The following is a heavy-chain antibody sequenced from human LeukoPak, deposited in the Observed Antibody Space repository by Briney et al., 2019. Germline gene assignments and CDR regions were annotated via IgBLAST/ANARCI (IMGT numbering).Heavy chain of an antibody. CDR3: ARADYYDSSGYPELDY. CDR2: INPSGGST. V-gene: IGHV1-46*01. D-gene: IGHD3-22*01. Sequence: ASVKVSCKASGYTFTSYYMHWVRQAPGQGLEWMGIINPSGGSTNYAQKFQGRVTITADESTSTAYMELSSLRSEDTAVYYCARADYYDSSGYPELDYWGQGTLVTVSS. J-gene: IGHJ4*02. CDR1: GYTFTSYY.